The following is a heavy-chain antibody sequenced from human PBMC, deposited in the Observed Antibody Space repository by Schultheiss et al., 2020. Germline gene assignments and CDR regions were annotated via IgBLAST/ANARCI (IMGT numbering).Heavy chain of an antibody. D-gene: IGHD4-23*01. Sequence: SQTLSLTCTVSGGSISSGGYYWSWIRQPPGKGLEWIGSIYYSGSTYYNPSLKSRVTISVDTSKNQFSLKLSSVTAADTAVYYCARDIEDGGNPNDAFDIWGQGTMVTVSS. CDR1: GGSISSGGYY. J-gene: IGHJ3*02. CDR3: ARDIEDGGNPNDAFDI. CDR2: IYYSGST. V-gene: IGHV4-39*07.